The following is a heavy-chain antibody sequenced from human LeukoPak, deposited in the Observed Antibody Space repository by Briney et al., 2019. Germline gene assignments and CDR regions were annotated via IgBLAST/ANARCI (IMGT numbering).Heavy chain of an antibody. D-gene: IGHD3-16*01. CDR2: IKQDGSEK. V-gene: IGHV3-7*01. CDR3: ARVMSASVWRSYGSYFYYYYMDI. CDR1: GFTFSSYW. J-gene: IGHJ6*03. Sequence: GGSLRLSCAASGFTFSSYWMSWVRQAPGKGLEWVANIKQDGSEKYSVDSVKGRFTISRDNAKNSLYMQMNSLRAEDTAVYYCARVMSASVWRSYGSYFYYYYMDIWGKGTTVTVSS.